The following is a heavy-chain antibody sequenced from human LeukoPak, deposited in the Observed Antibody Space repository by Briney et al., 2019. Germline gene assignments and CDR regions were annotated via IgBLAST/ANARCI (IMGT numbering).Heavy chain of an antibody. D-gene: IGHD3-22*01. Sequence: PSETLSLTCTVSGGSISSGGYYWSWLRQHPGKGLEWIGYIYYSGSTYYNPSLKSRVTISVDTSKNQFSLKLSSVTAADTAVYYCARIVGLPYNWFDPWGQGTLVTVSS. CDR3: ARIVGLPYNWFDP. J-gene: IGHJ5*02. CDR1: GGSISSGGYY. V-gene: IGHV4-31*03. CDR2: IYYSGST.